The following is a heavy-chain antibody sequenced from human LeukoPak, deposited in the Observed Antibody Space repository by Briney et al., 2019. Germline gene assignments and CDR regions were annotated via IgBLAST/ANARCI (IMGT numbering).Heavy chain of an antibody. J-gene: IGHJ4*02. Sequence: ASVKVSCKASGGTFSRYAISWVRQAPGQRLEWMGWINTGNGNTKYSQEFQGRVTITRDTSANTAYMELSSLRSEDMAVYYCARAVKYRSGPLTDLLPYYFDYWGQGTLVTVSS. CDR1: GGTFSRYA. CDR3: ARAVKYRSGPLTDLLPYYFDY. CDR2: INTGNGNT. V-gene: IGHV1-3*03. D-gene: IGHD6-19*01.